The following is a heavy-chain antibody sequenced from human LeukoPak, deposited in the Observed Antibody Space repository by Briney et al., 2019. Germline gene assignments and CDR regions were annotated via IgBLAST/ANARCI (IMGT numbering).Heavy chain of an antibody. CDR1: GYTITSYC. CDR3: ARLSGFNTRGMDV. Sequence: GESLKISCKGSGYTITSYCISWVRQLPAKGLEWMGRIDPSDSYTNYNPSFQGHVTISADKSICTAYLRWSSLKASDTAMYYCARLSGFNTRGMDVWGQGTTVTVSS. CDR2: IDPSDSYT. D-gene: IGHD3-10*01. V-gene: IGHV5-10-1*01. J-gene: IGHJ6*02.